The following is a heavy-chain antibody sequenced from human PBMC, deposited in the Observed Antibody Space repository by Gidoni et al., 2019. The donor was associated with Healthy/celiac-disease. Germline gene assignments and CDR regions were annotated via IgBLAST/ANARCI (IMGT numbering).Heavy chain of an antibody. CDR3: AKDFGVVIKGIDY. CDR1: GFTFDDYD. Sequence: EVQLVESGGGLVQPGRSLRLSCAASGFTFDDYDMHWVRQAPGKGLGWVSGISWNSGSIGYADSVKGRFTISRDNAKNSLYLQMNSLRAEDTALYYCAKDFGVVIKGIDYWGQGTLVTVSS. J-gene: IGHJ4*02. V-gene: IGHV3-9*01. D-gene: IGHD3-3*01. CDR2: ISWNSGSI.